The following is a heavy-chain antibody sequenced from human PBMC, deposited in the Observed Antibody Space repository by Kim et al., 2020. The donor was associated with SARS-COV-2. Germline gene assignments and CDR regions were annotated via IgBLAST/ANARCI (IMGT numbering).Heavy chain of an antibody. V-gene: IGHV3-53*01. D-gene: IGHD1-26*01. J-gene: IGHJ4*02. CDR2: IYSGGST. Sequence: GGSLRLSCAASGFTVSSNYMSWVRQAPGKGLEWVSAIYSGGSTYYADSVKGRFTISRDNSKNTLYLQMNSLRAEDTAVYYCARDRSGSNYFDYWGQGTLVTVSS. CDR1: GFTVSSNY. CDR3: ARDRSGSNYFDY.